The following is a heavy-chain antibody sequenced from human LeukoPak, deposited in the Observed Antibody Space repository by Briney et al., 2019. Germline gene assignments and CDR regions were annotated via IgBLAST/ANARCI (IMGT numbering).Heavy chain of an antibody. CDR2: INHSGST. CDR1: GGSFSGYY. V-gene: IGHV4-34*01. CDR3: ARVQLWSPYYFDY. D-gene: IGHD5-18*01. Sequence: KPSETLSLTCAVYGGSFSGYYWSWIRQPPGKGLEWIGEINHSGSTNYNPSLKSRVTISVDTSKNQFSLKLSSVTAADTAVYYCARVQLWSPYYFDYWGQGTLVTVSS. J-gene: IGHJ4*02.